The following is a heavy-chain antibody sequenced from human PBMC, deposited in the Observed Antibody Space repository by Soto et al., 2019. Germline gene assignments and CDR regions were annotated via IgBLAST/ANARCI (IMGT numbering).Heavy chain of an antibody. CDR1: GFTFSDAW. CDR3: TTIDPIIGYSSS. Sequence: EVQLVESGGDLVKPGGSLRLSCGASGFTFSDAWMNWVRQAPGKGLEWVGRIKSKSDGGTTDHSSPVKGRFIISRDDSKNTLYLQMNSLKIEDTAMYHCTTIDPIIGYSSSWGQGTLVTVSS. V-gene: IGHV3-15*07. D-gene: IGHD6-13*01. J-gene: IGHJ4*02. CDR2: IKSKSDGGTT.